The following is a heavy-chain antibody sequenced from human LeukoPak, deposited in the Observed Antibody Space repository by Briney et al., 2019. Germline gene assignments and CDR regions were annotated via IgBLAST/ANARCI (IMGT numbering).Heavy chain of an antibody. CDR3: ARDYCSTSFCYDN. V-gene: IGHV3-33*01. D-gene: IGHD2-2*01. CDR1: GFTFRNYG. Sequence: GGSLRLSCAASGFTFRNYGMHWVRQSPDKGLEWVAAIWYDGSKRLYTDSVKGRFTISRDDSENALYLQMNSLRAEDTALYYCARDYCSTSFCYDNWGQGTLVTDSS. J-gene: IGHJ4*02. CDR2: IWYDGSKR.